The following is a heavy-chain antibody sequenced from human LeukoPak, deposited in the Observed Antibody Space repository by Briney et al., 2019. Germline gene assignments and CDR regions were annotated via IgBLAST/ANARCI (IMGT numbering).Heavy chain of an antibody. Sequence: SETLSLTCAVYGGSFSGYYWSWMRQPPGKGLEWIGEINHSGSTNYNPSLKSRVTISVDTSKNQFSLKLSSVTAADTAVYYCATSTVRPLRHAFDIWGQGTMVTVSS. J-gene: IGHJ3*02. CDR2: INHSGST. CDR3: ATSTVRPLRHAFDI. V-gene: IGHV4-34*01. D-gene: IGHD4-17*01. CDR1: GGSFSGYY.